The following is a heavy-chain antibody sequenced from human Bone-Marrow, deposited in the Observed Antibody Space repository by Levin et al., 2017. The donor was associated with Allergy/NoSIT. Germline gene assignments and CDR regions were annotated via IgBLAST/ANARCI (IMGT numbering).Heavy chain of an antibody. D-gene: IGHD3-22*01. CDR1: GFTFSSYG. CDR2: ISYDGSNK. Sequence: GGSLRLSCAASGFTFSSYGMHWVRQAPGKGLEWVAVISYDGSNKYYADSVKGRFTISRDNSKNTLYLQMNSLRAEDTAVYYCAKDYYDSSGYYGPHYYYGMDVWGQGTTVTVSS. J-gene: IGHJ6*02. CDR3: AKDYYDSSGYYGPHYYYGMDV. V-gene: IGHV3-30*18.